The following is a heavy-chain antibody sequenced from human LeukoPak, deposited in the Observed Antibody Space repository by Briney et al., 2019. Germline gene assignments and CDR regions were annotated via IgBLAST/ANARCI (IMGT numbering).Heavy chain of an antibody. CDR1: GFTVSSNY. CDR3: ARGPHTVTTLNYYFDY. D-gene: IGHD4-17*01. CDR2: IYSGGST. J-gene: IGHJ4*02. Sequence: GGSLRLSCAASGFTVSSNYMSWVRQAPGKGLEWVSVIYSGGSTYYADSVKGRFTISRHNSKNTLYLQLNSLRAEDTAVYYCARGPHTVTTLNYYFDYWGQGTLVTVSS. V-gene: IGHV3-53*04.